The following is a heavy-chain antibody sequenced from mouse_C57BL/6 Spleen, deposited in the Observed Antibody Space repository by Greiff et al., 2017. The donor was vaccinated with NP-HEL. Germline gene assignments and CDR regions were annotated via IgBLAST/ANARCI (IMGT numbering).Heavy chain of an antibody. D-gene: IGHD2-12*01. J-gene: IGHJ2*01. CDR3: ARERGYYTDY. Sequence: QVQLQQPGAELVMPGASVKLSCKASGYTFTSYWMHWVKQRPGQGLEWIGEIDPSDSYTNYNQKFKGKSTLTVDKSSSTAYMQLSSLTSEDSAVYYWARERGYYTDYWGQGTTLTVSS. CDR1: GYTFTSYW. CDR2: IDPSDSYT. V-gene: IGHV1-69*01.